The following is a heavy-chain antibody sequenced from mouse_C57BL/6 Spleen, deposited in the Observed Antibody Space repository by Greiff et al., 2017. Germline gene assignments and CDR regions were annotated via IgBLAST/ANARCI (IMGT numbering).Heavy chain of an antibody. J-gene: IGHJ3*01. CDR2: ISSGSSTN. CDR1: GFTFSDYG. Sequence: EVKVVESGGGLVKPGGSLKLSCAASGFTFSDYGMHWVRQAPEKGLEWVAYISSGSSTNYYADTVKGRFTISRANAKNTLFLQMTSLRSEDTAMYYCARSFAYWGQGTLVTVSA. CDR3: ARSFAY. V-gene: IGHV5-17*01.